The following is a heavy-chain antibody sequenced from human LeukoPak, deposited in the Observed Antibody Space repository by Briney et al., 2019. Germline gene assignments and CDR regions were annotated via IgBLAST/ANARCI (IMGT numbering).Heavy chain of an antibody. Sequence: GGSLRLSCAASGFTFSSYAMHWVRQAPGKGLEWLAVISYDGSNKYYADSVKGRFTISRDNSKNTLYLQMNSLRAEDTAVYYCARDRVATIVATILTFDYWGQGTLVTVSS. CDR3: ARDRVATIVATILTFDY. D-gene: IGHD5-12*01. CDR2: ISYDGSNK. V-gene: IGHV3-30-3*01. CDR1: GFTFSSYA. J-gene: IGHJ4*02.